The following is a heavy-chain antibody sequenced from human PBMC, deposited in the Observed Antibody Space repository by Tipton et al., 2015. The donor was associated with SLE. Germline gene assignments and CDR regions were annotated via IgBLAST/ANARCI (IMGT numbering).Heavy chain of an antibody. Sequence: TLSLTCTVSGYSISSGYYWSWIRQPPGKGLEWIGEINHSGSTNYNPSLKSRVTISVDTSKNQFSLKLSSVTAADTAVYYRAREKPGYYYYYMDVWGKGTTVTVSS. V-gene: IGHV4-38-2*02. CDR3: AREKPGYYYYYMDV. CDR2: INHSGST. CDR1: GYSISSGYY. J-gene: IGHJ6*03.